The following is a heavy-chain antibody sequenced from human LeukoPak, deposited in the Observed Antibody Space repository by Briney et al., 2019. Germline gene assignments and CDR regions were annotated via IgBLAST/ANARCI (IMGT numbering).Heavy chain of an antibody. CDR1: GGSISGFH. Sequence: SETLSLTCSVSGGSISGFHWSWIRQTAGKGLEWIGRVSTSGNTFYNPSLKSRVTISVDTSKNQFSLKLSSVTAADTAVYYCASSRDGYNYVHDYWGQGTLVTVSS. V-gene: IGHV4-4*07. CDR3: ASSRDGYNYVHDY. CDR2: VSTSGNT. D-gene: IGHD5-24*01. J-gene: IGHJ4*02.